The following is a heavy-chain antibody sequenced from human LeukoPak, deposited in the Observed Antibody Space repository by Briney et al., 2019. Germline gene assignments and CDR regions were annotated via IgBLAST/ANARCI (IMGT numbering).Heavy chain of an antibody. D-gene: IGHD3-22*01. Sequence: SETLSLTCTVSGGSTSSYYWSWIRQPPGKGLEWIGYIYYSGSTNYNPSLKSRVTISVDTSKNQFSLKLSSVTAADTAVYYCAREVLTMIVVDQPLGAFDTWGQGTMVTVSS. CDR2: IYYSGST. J-gene: IGHJ3*02. V-gene: IGHV4-59*12. CDR1: GGSTSSYY. CDR3: AREVLTMIVVDQPLGAFDT.